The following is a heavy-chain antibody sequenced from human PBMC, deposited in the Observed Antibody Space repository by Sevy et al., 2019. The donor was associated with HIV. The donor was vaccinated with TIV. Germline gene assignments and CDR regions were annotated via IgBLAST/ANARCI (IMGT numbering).Heavy chain of an antibody. CDR1: EFRFSDFA. V-gene: IGHV3-30*03. D-gene: IGHD6-19*01. Sequence: GGSLRLSCAASEFRFSDFAMHWVRQAPGKGLEWVAFISYEGKRTKYADSVKGRFTVSRDNSDKKFYVQMNSLRVEDAAIYYCARANVPVASGRMPYYYSDGLDLWGLGTTVTVSS. CDR3: ARANVPVASGRMPYYYSDGLDL. CDR2: ISYEGKRT. J-gene: IGHJ6*02.